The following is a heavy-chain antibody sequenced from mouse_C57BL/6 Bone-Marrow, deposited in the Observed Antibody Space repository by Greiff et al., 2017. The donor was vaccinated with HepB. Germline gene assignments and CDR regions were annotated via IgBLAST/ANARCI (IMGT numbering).Heavy chain of an antibody. D-gene: IGHD2-4*01. Sequence: EVMLVESEGGLVQPGSSMKLSCTASGFTFSDYYMAWVRQVPEKGLEWVANINYDGSSTYYLDSLKSRFIISRDNAKNILYLQKSSLKYEDTAAYYCARGLRQGVDYWGQGTTLTVSS. CDR3: ARGLRQGVDY. CDR1: GFTFSDYY. V-gene: IGHV5-16*01. CDR2: INYDGSST. J-gene: IGHJ2*01.